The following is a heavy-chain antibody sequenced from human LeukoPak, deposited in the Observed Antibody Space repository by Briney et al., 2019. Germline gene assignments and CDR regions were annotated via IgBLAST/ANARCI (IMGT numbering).Heavy chain of an antibody. D-gene: IGHD2/OR15-2a*01. Sequence: GGSLRLSCAASGFTFSSFGMHWVRQAPGKGLEWVAFVRYDGSNKYYADSVKGRFTISRDNSKNTLYLQMNSLRAEDTAVYYCVVITQAWGQGTLVTVSS. CDR3: VVITQA. J-gene: IGHJ5*02. CDR2: VRYDGSNK. CDR1: GFTFSSFG. V-gene: IGHV3-30*02.